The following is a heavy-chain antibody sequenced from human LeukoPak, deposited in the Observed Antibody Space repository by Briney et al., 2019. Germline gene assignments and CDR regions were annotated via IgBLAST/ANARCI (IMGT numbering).Heavy chain of an antibody. CDR1: GLTVSSNF. CDR2: ISFNGRNT. Sequence: GGSLRLSCAVSGLTVSSNFISWVRQTPRKGLEWVSLISFNGRNTYYGDSVKGRFTISRDNSKDTVYLQMNSLRAEDTAIFYCARDIELSTWGPGTMVTVSS. D-gene: IGHD3-16*02. CDR3: ARDIELST. J-gene: IGHJ3*01. V-gene: IGHV3-53*01.